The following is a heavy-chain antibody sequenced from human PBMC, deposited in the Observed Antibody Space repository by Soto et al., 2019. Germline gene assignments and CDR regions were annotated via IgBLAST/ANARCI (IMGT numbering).Heavy chain of an antibody. Sequence: SETLSLTSTVSGGSISSGDFYWSWIRQPPGRGLEWIGYISYSGSTYYNTSLKSRVTISVDTSKNQFSLKLNSVTAADTAVYYCARGGPTGGSYKYNWFDPWGQGTLVTVSS. CDR1: GGSISSGDFY. CDR3: ARGGPTGGSYKYNWFDP. CDR2: ISYSGST. D-gene: IGHD2-15*01. V-gene: IGHV4-30-4*01. J-gene: IGHJ5*02.